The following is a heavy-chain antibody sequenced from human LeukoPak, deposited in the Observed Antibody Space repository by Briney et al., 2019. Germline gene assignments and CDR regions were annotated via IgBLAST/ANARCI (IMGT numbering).Heavy chain of an antibody. J-gene: IGHJ4*02. Sequence: GGSLRLSCAASGFTFVHYAMTWVRQTPGKGLEWVSSLGTIGGSEYFADSVKGRFIISRDNSKNTLYLQMNSLRDEDTAVYYCAKGAYSGVWTFDSWGQGTLVTVSS. CDR3: AKGAYSGVWTFDS. V-gene: IGHV3-23*01. CDR1: GFTFVHYA. D-gene: IGHD2-21*01. CDR2: LGTIGGSE.